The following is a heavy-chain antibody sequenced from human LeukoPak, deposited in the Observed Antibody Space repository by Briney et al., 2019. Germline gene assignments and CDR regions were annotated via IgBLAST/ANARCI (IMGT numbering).Heavy chain of an antibody. V-gene: IGHV3-48*04. D-gene: IGHD4-17*01. Sequence: GGSLRLSCAASGFTFSSYSMNWVRQAPGKGLEWVSYISSSSSTIYYADSVKGRFTISRDNAKNSLYLQMNSLRAGDTAVYYCARDTPDYGDYFWYFDLWGRGTLVTVSS. CDR3: ARDTPDYGDYFWYFDL. CDR1: GFTFSSYS. CDR2: ISSSSSTI. J-gene: IGHJ2*01.